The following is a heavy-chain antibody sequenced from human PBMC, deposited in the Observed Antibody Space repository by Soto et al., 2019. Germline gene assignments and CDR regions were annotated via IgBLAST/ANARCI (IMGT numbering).Heavy chain of an antibody. J-gene: IGHJ6*02. Sequence: SETLSLTCTVSGGSISSSNYYWGWIRQPSGKGLEWIGTISYSGSTYYNPSLKSRVTISGDTSKNQFSLKLSSVTATDTAVYYCARHPGCTCSSCPFYGMDVWGQGTTVTVSS. V-gene: IGHV4-39*01. CDR1: GGSISSSNYY. CDR2: ISYSGST. D-gene: IGHD2-2*01. CDR3: ARHPGCTCSSCPFYGMDV.